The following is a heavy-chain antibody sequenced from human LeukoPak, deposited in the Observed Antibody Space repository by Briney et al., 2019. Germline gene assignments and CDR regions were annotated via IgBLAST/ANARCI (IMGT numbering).Heavy chain of an antibody. J-gene: IGHJ4*02. CDR1: GYSISTGHY. D-gene: IGHD6-19*01. V-gene: IGHV4-38-2*02. CDR2: FYHGGST. CDR3: ARHRPYSSGWYGRPSGSLHLGPYFDY. Sequence: SETLSLTCTVSGYSISTGHYWDWIRQPPGKGLEWIGTFYHGGSTYYNPSLKSRVTISVDTSKNQFSLKLSSVTAADTAVYYCARHRPYSSGWYGRPSGSLHLGPYFDYWGQGTLVTVSS.